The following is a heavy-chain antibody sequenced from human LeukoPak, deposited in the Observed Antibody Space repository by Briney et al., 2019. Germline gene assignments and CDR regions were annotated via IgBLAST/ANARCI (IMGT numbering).Heavy chain of an antibody. CDR3: ASSWSGSGSVFDP. CDR1: GFTFSSYS. J-gene: IGHJ5*02. Sequence: TGGSLRLSCAASGFTFSSYSMNWVRQAPGKGLEWVSYISSSSSTIYYADSVKGRFTISRDNAKNSLYLQMNSLRAEDTAVYYCASSWSGSGSVFDPWGQGTLVTVSS. CDR2: ISSSSSTI. V-gene: IGHV3-48*01. D-gene: IGHD3-10*01.